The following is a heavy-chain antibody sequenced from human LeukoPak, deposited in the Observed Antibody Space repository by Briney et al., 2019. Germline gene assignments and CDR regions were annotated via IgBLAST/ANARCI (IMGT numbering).Heavy chain of an antibody. D-gene: IGHD3-10*01. CDR2: IYYSGST. V-gene: IGHV4-39*07. CDR1: GGSISSSSYY. CDR3: ARDLGFGAFDI. Sequence: SETLSLTCTVSGGSISSSSYYWGWIRQPPGKGLEWIGSIYYSGSTYYNPSLKSRVTISVDTSKNQFSLKLSSVTATDTAVYYCARDLGFGAFDIWGQGTMVTVSS. J-gene: IGHJ3*02.